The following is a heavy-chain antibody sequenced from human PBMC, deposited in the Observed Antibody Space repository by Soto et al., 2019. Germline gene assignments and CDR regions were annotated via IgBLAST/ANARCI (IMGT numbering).Heavy chain of an antibody. Sequence: QVQLQESGPGLVKPSQNLSLTCTVSGGSISSGGYYWSWIRQHPGKGLEGIGYIYYSGSSYYNPSLKSRVTISVDTSKNQFSLKLSSVTAADTAVYYCARDDYGDYKSWFDPWGQGTLVTVSS. CDR2: IYYSGSS. D-gene: IGHD4-17*01. V-gene: IGHV4-31*03. J-gene: IGHJ5*02. CDR3: ARDDYGDYKSWFDP. CDR1: GGSISSGGYY.